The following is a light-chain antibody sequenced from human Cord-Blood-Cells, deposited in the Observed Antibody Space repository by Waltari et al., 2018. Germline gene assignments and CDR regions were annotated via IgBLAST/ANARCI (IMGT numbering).Light chain of an antibody. V-gene: IGLV2-23*01. CDR2: EGS. Sequence: QSALPQPASVSGSPGQSITISCTGTSSDVGSYNLVSWYQQHPGKAPNLRIYEGSKRPSGVSNRFSGSKSGNTASLTISGLQAEDEADYYCCSYAGSSTWVFGGGTKLTVL. CDR3: CSYAGSSTWV. J-gene: IGLJ3*02. CDR1: SSDVGSYNL.